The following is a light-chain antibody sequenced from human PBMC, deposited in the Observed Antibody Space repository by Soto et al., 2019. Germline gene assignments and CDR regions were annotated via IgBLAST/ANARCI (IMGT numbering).Light chain of an antibody. V-gene: IGLV1-40*01. Sequence: QSVLTQPPSVSGAPGQSVTISCTGTSSNIGAGYDIHWYQQPPGTAPKLVIYNNHNRPSGVPDRFSGSKSGTSGSLAITGLQAEDEADYFCQSYDGTLTGVIFGGGIKLTVL. CDR3: QSYDGTLTGVI. CDR1: SSNIGAGYD. J-gene: IGLJ2*01. CDR2: NNH.